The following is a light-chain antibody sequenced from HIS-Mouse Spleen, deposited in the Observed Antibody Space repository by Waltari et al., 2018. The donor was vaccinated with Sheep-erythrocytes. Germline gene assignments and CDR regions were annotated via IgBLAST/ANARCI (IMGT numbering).Light chain of an antibody. Sequence: EIVLTQSPGTLSLSPGERATLSCRASQSVSSSYLAWYQQKPGQAPRLLIYGASSRATGSPDRFSGSGSGTDVTLTISRLEPEDFAVYYCQQYGSSLRTFGQGTKVEIK. CDR2: GAS. CDR3: QQYGSSLRT. CDR1: QSVSSSY. J-gene: IGKJ1*01. V-gene: IGKV3-20*01.